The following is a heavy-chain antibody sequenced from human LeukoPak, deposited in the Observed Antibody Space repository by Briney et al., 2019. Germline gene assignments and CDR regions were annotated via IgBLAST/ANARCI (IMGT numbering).Heavy chain of an antibody. J-gene: IGHJ4*02. D-gene: IGHD6-19*01. CDR1: GFTITSSA. CDR2: IVVGSGNT. Sequence: SVKVSCKASGFTITSSAVQWVRQARGQRLEWIGWIVVGSGNTNYAQKFQERVTITRDMSTSTAYMELSSLRSEDTAVYYCARGNSGWYSVYFDYWGQGTLVTVSS. V-gene: IGHV1-58*01. CDR3: ARGNSGWYSVYFDY.